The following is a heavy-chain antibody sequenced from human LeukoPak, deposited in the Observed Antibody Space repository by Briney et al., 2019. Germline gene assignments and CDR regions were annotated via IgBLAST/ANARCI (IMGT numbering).Heavy chain of an antibody. D-gene: IGHD3-10*01. J-gene: IGHJ4*02. V-gene: IGHV4-34*01. Sequence: SGTLSLTCAVYGGSFSGYYWSWIRQPPGKGLEWIGEINHSGSTNYNPSLKSRVTISVDTSKNQFSLKLSSVTAADTAVYYCARHFRYYGSGNMDYWGQGTLVTVFS. CDR2: INHSGST. CDR1: GGSFSGYY. CDR3: ARHFRYYGSGNMDY.